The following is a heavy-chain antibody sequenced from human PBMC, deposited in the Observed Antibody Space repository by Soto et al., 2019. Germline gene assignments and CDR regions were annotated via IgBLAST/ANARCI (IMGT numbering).Heavy chain of an antibody. CDR1: GFTFSSYA. D-gene: IGHD3-22*01. CDR2: ISGSGGST. CDR3: AKDADYYDSSGYYGGGY. Sequence: EVQLLESGGGLVQPGGSLRLSCAASGFTFSSYAMSWVRQAPGKGLEWVSAISGSGGSTYYADSVKGRFTISRDNSKNTLYLQMNSLRAEDTAVYYCAKDADYYDSSGYYGGGYWGQGTLVTVSS. V-gene: IGHV3-23*01. J-gene: IGHJ4*02.